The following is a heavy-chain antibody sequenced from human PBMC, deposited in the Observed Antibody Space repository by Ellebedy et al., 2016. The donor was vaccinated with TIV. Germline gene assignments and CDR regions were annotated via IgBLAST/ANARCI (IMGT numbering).Heavy chain of an antibody. J-gene: IGHJ5*02. CDR1: GYTFTSHY. Sequence: AASVKVSCKASGYTFTSHYMHWVRQAPGQGLEWMGVINPSGGSARYAQKFQGRVAMTSDTSTSTVYMELSSLRSEDTAMDYCARDDIADAIVPGNWIDPWGQGTLVTVSS. D-gene: IGHD2-2*01. V-gene: IGHV1-46*01. CDR3: ARDDIADAIVPGNWIDP. CDR2: INPSGGSA.